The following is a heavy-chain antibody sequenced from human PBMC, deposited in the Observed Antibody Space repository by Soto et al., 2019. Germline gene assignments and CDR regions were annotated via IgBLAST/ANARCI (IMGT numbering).Heavy chain of an antibody. D-gene: IGHD3-22*01. CDR1: GGTFSSYA. Sequence: SVKVSCKASGGTFSSYAISWVRQAPGQGLEWMGGIIPIFGTANYAQKLQGRVTMTTDTSTSTAYMELRSLRSDDTAVYYCARDSSTMILYYYYGMDVWGQGTTVTVSS. CDR3: ARDSSTMILYYYYGMDV. J-gene: IGHJ6*02. V-gene: IGHV1-69*05. CDR2: IIPIFGTA.